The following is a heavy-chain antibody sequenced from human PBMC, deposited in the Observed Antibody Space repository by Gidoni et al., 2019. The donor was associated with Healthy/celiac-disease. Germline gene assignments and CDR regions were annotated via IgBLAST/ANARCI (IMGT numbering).Heavy chain of an antibody. CDR3: ARVNYYGSGPAPYGMDV. CDR1: GFTFSSYA. Sequence: QVQLVESGGGVVQPGRSLSLSCAASGFTFSSYAMHWVRQAPGKGLEWVAVISYDGSNKYYADSVKGRFTISRDNSKNTLYLQMNSLRAEDTAVYYCARVNYYGSGPAPYGMDVWGQGTTVTVSS. D-gene: IGHD3-10*01. J-gene: IGHJ6*02. V-gene: IGHV3-30-3*01. CDR2: ISYDGSNK.